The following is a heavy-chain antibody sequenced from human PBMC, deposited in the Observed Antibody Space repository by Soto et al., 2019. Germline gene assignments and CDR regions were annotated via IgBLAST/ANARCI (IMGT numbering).Heavy chain of an antibody. CDR3: VRGTNFDWLIPRDYYLDY. D-gene: IGHD3-9*01. CDR1: EFTFSDYY. J-gene: IGHJ4*02. Sequence: QVQLVESGGGLVKPGGSLRLSCAASEFTFSDYYMTWIRQAPGKGLEWVSYISSSGRTINYADSVKGRFTISRDNAKNSLYLQMNSLRAEDTAVYYCVRGTNFDWLIPRDYYLDYWGQGTLVAVSS. V-gene: IGHV3-11*01. CDR2: ISSSGRTI.